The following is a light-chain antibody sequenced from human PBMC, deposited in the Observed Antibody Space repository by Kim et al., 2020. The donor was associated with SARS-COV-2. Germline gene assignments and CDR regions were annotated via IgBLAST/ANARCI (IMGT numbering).Light chain of an antibody. CDR2: QAS. J-gene: IGKJ2*01. CDR1: QSVDTW. V-gene: IGKV1-5*03. Sequence: SASVGYRVTITCRASQSVDTWLAWYQQKPGKAPNLLIYQASSLQIGVPSRFSGSGSGAEFTLTISSLQPEDFATYYCQHYIRFPYTFGQGTKVEI. CDR3: QHYIRFPYT.